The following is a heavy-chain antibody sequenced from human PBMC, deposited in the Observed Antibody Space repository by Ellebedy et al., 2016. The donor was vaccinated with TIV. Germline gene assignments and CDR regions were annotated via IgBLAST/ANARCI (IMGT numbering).Heavy chain of an antibody. CDR3: ARGGFDYVWVSLNLQD. CDR1: GFTFSGYS. V-gene: IGHV3-21*01. D-gene: IGHD3-16*01. Sequence: GESLKISCAASGFTFSGYSMNWVRQAPGKGLEWVSSISTSTSYIYYADSVKGRFTISRDNAKNSLYLQMNSLRAEDTAVYYCARGGFDYVWVSLNLQDWGQGTLVTVSS. J-gene: IGHJ1*01. CDR2: ISTSTSYI.